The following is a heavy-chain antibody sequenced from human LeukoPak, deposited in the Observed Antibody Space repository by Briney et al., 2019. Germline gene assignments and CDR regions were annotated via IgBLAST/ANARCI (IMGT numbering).Heavy chain of an antibody. Sequence: SQTLSLTCTVSGGSISSGSYYWSWMRQPAGKGLEWIGSVYYSGRTYYNPSLKSRVTISVDTSKNHFSLKLSSVTAADTAVYYCARGQKYRYGYTVTELGSGYFDYWGQGPLVTVSS. CDR3: ARGQKYRYGYTVTELGSGYFDY. D-gene: IGHD5-18*01. V-gene: IGHV4-61*02. CDR1: GGSISSGSYY. J-gene: IGHJ4*02. CDR2: VYYSGRT.